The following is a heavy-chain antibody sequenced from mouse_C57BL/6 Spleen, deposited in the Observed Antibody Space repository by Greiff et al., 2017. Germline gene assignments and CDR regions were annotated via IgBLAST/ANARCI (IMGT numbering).Heavy chain of an antibody. J-gene: IGHJ3*01. D-gene: IGHD2-1*01. CDR2: IYPGSGST. CDR1: GYTFTSYW. V-gene: IGHV1-55*01. Sequence: VQLQQSGAELVKPGASVKMSCKASGYTFTSYWITWVKQRPGQGLEWIGDIYPGSGSTNYNEKFKSKATLTVDTSSSTAYMQLSSLSSEDSAVYYCARDGNFLFEAYWGQGTLVTVSA. CDR3: ARDGNFLFEAY.